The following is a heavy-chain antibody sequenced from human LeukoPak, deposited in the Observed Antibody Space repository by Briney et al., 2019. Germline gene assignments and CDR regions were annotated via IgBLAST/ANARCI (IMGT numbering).Heavy chain of an antibody. D-gene: IGHD6-6*01. CDR3: AREGIAARPLDY. Sequence: ASVKVSCKASGYTFTSYYMHWVRQAPGQGLEWMGIINPSGGSTSYAQKLQGRVTMTRDTSTSTVYMELSSLRSEDTAVYYCAREGIAARPLDYWGQGTLVTVSS. CDR1: GYTFTSYY. CDR2: INPSGGST. J-gene: IGHJ4*02. V-gene: IGHV1-46*01.